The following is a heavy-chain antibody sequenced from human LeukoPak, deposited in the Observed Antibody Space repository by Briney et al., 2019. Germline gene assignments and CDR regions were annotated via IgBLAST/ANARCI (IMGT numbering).Heavy chain of an antibody. D-gene: IGHD1-26*01. Sequence: GRSLRLSCAASGFTFDDYAMHWVRQAPGKGLEWVSGINWNSGSIDYADSVKGRFTISRDNAKNSLYPQMNSLRTEDTALYYCAKGLGGSYHYGFDSWGQGTLVTVSS. CDR1: GFTFDDYA. CDR2: INWNSGSI. CDR3: AKGLGGSYHYGFDS. V-gene: IGHV3-9*01. J-gene: IGHJ4*02.